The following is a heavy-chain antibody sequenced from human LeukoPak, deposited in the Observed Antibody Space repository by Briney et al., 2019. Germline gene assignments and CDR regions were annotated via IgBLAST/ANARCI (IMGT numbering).Heavy chain of an antibody. CDR1: GYTFTSYY. CDR3: ARDRTTSRDSSGYYPGGY. V-gene: IGHV1-46*01. D-gene: IGHD3-22*01. CDR2: INPSGGST. J-gene: IGHJ4*02. Sequence: ASVKVSCKASGYTFTSYYMHWVRQAPGQGLEWMGIINPSGGSTSYAQKFQGRVTMTRDTSTSTVYMELSSLRSEDTAVYYCARDRTTSRDSSGYYPGGYWGQGTLVTVSS.